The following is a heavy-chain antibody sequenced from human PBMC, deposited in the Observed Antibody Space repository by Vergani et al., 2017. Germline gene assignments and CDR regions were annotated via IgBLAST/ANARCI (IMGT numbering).Heavy chain of an antibody. D-gene: IGHD3-10*01. V-gene: IGHV1-69*18. CDR2: IIPIFGTA. Sequence: QVQLVQSGAEVKKPGSSVKVSCKASGGTFSSYAISWVRQAPGQGLERMGRIIPIFGTANYAQKFQGRVTITADEATSTAYMELSSLGSEDTAVYYCSRDGARRGSAYGMDVWGQGTTVTVSS. CDR3: SRDGARRGSAYGMDV. CDR1: GGTFSSYA. J-gene: IGHJ6*02.